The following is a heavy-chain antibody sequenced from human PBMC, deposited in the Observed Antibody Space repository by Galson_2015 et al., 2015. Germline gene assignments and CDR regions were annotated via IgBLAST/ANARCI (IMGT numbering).Heavy chain of an antibody. D-gene: IGHD5-12*01. CDR1: GFTFSATN. CDR2: LGSTTTYI. V-gene: IGHV3-21*01. Sequence: SLRLSCAASGFTFSATNVNWVRQAPGQGLEWVSSLGSTTTYIYYADSVKGRFTISRDNAKNSLYLQMNSLRVEDTAVYYCARDVGYGNYRAYMDVWGRGTTVTVSS. J-gene: IGHJ6*03. CDR3: ARDVGYGNYRAYMDV.